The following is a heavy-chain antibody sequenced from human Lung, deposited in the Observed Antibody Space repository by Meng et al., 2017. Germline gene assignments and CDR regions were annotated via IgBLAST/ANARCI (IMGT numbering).Heavy chain of an antibody. Sequence: QLVESGVGLVPPGRSLRLSCDASGFTFSSYNMPWVRQTPGEGLVWVSRINTDASITTYADSVKGRFTISRDDAKNTVYLQMNSLRAEDTAVYYCARDADWVIFDHWGQGALVTVSS. CDR3: ARDADWVIFDH. V-gene: IGHV3-74*03. CDR1: GFTFSSYN. J-gene: IGHJ4*02. CDR2: INTDASIT. D-gene: IGHD3-9*01.